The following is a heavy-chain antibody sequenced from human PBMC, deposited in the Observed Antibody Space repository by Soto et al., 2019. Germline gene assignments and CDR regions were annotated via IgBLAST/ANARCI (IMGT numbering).Heavy chain of an antibody. CDR1: GGSVNNNAFS. CDR3: ARAAASITGFDY. Sequence: SETLSLTCTVSGGSVNNNAFSWTGIRQHPGKGPECIGHISSSGRASYSPSLKRRVAISLDASKNHFSLKLSSVTAADTAVYYCARAAASITGFDYWGQGTLVTVSS. D-gene: IGHD2-2*01. CDR2: ISSSGRA. J-gene: IGHJ4*02. V-gene: IGHV4-31*03.